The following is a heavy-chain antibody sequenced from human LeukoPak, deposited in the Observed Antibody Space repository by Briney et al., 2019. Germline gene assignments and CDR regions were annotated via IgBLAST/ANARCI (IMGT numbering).Heavy chain of an antibody. CDR1: GGSISSYY. Sequence: SETLSLTCTVSGGSISSYYWSWIRQPPGKGLEWIGYIYYSGSTNYNPSLKSRVTISVDTSKNPFSLKLSSVTAADTAVYYCARDLMEPQIYDSSGYYYRWFDPWGQGTLVTVSS. CDR3: ARDLMEPQIYDSSGYYYRWFDP. CDR2: IYYSGST. V-gene: IGHV4-59*01. D-gene: IGHD3-22*01. J-gene: IGHJ5*02.